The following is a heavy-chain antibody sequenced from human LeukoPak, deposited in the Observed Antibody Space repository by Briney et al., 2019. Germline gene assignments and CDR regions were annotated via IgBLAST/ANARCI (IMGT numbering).Heavy chain of an antibody. D-gene: IGHD2-15*01. J-gene: IGHJ4*02. V-gene: IGHV3-30-3*01. CDR3: ARGSCSGGSCYWSFDY. Sequence: PGGSLRLSCAASGFTFSSYAMHWVRQAPGKGLGGVAVIPYDGSNKYYADSVKGRFTISRDNSKNTLYLQMNSLRAEDTAVYYCARGSCSGGSCYWSFDYWGQGTLVTVSS. CDR2: IPYDGSNK. CDR1: GFTFSSYA.